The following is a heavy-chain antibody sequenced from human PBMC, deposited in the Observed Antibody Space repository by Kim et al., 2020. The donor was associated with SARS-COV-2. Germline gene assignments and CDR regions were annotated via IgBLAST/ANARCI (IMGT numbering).Heavy chain of an antibody. D-gene: IGHD2-15*01. CDR1: GGTFSSYA. CDR2: IIPIFGTA. CDR3: ARAWGYCSGGSCPFDY. Sequence: SVKVSCKASGGTFSSYAISWVRQAPGQGLEWMGGIIPIFGTANYAQKFQGRVTITADESTSTAYMELSSLRSEDTAVYYCARAWGYCSGGSCPFDYWGQGTLVTVSS. V-gene: IGHV1-69*13. J-gene: IGHJ4*02.